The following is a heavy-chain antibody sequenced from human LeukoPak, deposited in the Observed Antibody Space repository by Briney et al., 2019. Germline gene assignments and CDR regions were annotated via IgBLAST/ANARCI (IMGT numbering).Heavy chain of an antibody. CDR2: ISGSSSYI. J-gene: IGHJ3*02. D-gene: IGHD4-17*01. CDR3: ARGIYGDAFDI. CDR1: RFTVSSHS. Sequence: GGSLSLSYAASRFTVSSHSISWVRQAPGKGLEWVSSISGSSSYIYYADSVKGRFTISRDNAKNSLYLQMNSLRAEDTTVYFCARGIYGDAFDIRGRGTMVTVSS. V-gene: IGHV3-21*01.